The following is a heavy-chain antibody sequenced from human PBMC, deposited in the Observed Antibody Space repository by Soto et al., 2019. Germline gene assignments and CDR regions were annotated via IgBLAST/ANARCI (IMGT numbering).Heavy chain of an antibody. D-gene: IGHD3-22*01. CDR2: IYYSGST. CDR3: ARLGDDDGSGYYSGGYFDY. V-gene: IGHV4-39*01. Sequence: WVTLAQTFSISNGATGNRPCFSGWVRQHPEKGLEWIGSIYYSGSTYYNPSLKSRVNIYIETPKNQLSLKLSSVTAADTAVYYCARLGDDDGSGYYSGGYFDYWGQGTLVTVS. J-gene: IGHJ4*02. CDR1: NGATGNRPCF.